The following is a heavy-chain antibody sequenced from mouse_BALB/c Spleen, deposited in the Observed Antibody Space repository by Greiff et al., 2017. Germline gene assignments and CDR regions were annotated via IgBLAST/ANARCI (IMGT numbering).Heavy chain of an antibody. CDR1: GFTFSSYA. CDR3: AREATYYAMDY. J-gene: IGHJ4*01. D-gene: IGHD3-2*02. CDR2: ISSGGST. V-gene: IGHV5-6-5*01. Sequence: EVMLVESGGGLVKPGGSLKLSCAASGFTFSSYAMSWVRQTPEKRLEWVASISSGGSTYYPDSVKGRFTISRDNARNILYLQMSSLRSEDTAMYYCAREATYYAMDYWGQGTSVTVSS.